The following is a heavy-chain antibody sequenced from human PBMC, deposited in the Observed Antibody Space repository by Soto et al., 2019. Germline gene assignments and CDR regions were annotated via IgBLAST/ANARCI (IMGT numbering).Heavy chain of an antibody. CDR1: GGSISSYY. CDR3: ARCLSLYVWGSYRDSGFDP. Sequence: PSETLSLTCTVSGGSISSYYWSWIRQPPGKGLEWIGYIYYSGSTNYNPSLKSRVTISVDTSKNQFSLKLSSVTAADTAVYYCARCLSLYVWGSYRDSGFDPWGQGTPVTVSS. J-gene: IGHJ5*02. CDR2: IYYSGST. V-gene: IGHV4-59*01. D-gene: IGHD3-16*02.